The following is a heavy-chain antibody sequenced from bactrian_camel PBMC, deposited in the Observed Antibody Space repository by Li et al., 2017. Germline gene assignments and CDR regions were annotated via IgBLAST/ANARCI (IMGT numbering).Heavy chain of an antibody. CDR2: INKGANST. V-gene: IGHV3S1*01. CDR1: GFTFSSYW. D-gene: IGHD5*01. CDR3: AKGDATTGYD. Sequence: VQLVESGGGLVQPGGSLRLSCAASGFTFSSYWMFWVRQAPGKGLEWVATINKGANSTYYADSVKGRFTISRDNAGNTVYLQLNSLKNEDTAMYYCAKGDATTGYDWGQGTQVT. J-gene: IGHJ4*01.